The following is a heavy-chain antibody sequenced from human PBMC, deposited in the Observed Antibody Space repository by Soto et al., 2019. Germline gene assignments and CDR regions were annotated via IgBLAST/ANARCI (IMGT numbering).Heavy chain of an antibody. J-gene: IGHJ5*02. D-gene: IGHD3-10*01. V-gene: IGHV1-18*01. Sequence: ASVNVSCKASRYTFTSYGISSLRQAPGQGREWMGWINVYNGNTKYAQKVQGRVTMTTDTSTSTAYMELRSLRSDDTAVYYCARGVGSGSYYNQYNWFDPWGQGTLVTVSS. CDR3: ARGVGSGSYYNQYNWFDP. CDR1: RYTFTSYG. CDR2: INVYNGNT.